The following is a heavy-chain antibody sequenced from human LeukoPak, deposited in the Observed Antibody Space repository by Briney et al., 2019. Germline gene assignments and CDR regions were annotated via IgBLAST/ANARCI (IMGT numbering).Heavy chain of an antibody. CDR1: GYTFTSYY. CDR2: INPSGGST. CDR3: AREKAVLRYFDDAFDI. D-gene: IGHD3-9*01. V-gene: IGHV1-46*01. J-gene: IGHJ3*02. Sequence: GASVKVSCKASGYTFTSYYMHWVRQAPGQGLEWMGIINPSGGSTSYAQKFQGRVTMTRDTSTSTVYMELSSLRSEDTAVYYCAREKAVLRYFDDAFDIWGQGTMVTVSS.